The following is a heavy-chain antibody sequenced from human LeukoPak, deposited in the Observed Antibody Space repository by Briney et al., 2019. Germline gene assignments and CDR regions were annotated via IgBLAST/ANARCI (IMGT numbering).Heavy chain of an antibody. CDR1: GGSISSGGYS. D-gene: IGHD3-22*01. V-gene: IGHV4-31*03. Sequence: PSQTLSLTCTVSGGSISSGGYSWSWIRQHPGKGLEWIGYIYYSGSTYYNPSLKSRVTISVDTSKNQFSLKLSSVTAADTAVYYCARVHYYDSSGYYTGWYFDYWGQGTLVTVSS. J-gene: IGHJ4*02. CDR2: IYYSGST. CDR3: ARVHYYDSSGYYTGWYFDY.